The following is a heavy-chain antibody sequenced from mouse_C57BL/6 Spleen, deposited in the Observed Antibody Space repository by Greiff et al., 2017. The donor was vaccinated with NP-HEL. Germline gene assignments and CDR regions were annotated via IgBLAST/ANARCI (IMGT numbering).Heavy chain of an antibody. CDR2: LYPGSGST. D-gene: IGHD2-4*01. Sequence: QVQLQQPGAELVKPGASVKMSCKASGYTFTSYWITWVKQRPGQGLEWIGDLYPGSGSTNYNEKFKSKATLTVDTSSSTAYMQLSSLTSEDSAVYYCAREDYDSYAMDYWGQGTSVTVSS. J-gene: IGHJ4*01. CDR1: GYTFTSYW. CDR3: AREDYDSYAMDY. V-gene: IGHV1-55*01.